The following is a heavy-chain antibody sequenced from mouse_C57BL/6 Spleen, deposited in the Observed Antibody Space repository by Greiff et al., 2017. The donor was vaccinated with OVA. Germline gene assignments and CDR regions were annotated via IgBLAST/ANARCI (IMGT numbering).Heavy chain of an antibody. Sequence: EVQLQQSVAELVRPGASVKLSCTASGFTIKNTYMHWVKQRPEQGLEWIGRIDPANGNTKYAPKFQGKATITADTSSNTAYLQLSRLTSEDTAIYYCALIYDGYYRAYWGQGTLVTVSA. CDR3: ALIYDGYYRAY. CDR1: GFTIKNTY. CDR2: IDPANGNT. V-gene: IGHV14-3*01. D-gene: IGHD2-3*01. J-gene: IGHJ3*01.